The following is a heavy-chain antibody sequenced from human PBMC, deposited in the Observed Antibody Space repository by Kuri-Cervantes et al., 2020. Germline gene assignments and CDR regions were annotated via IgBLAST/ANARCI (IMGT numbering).Heavy chain of an antibody. J-gene: IGHJ4*02. V-gene: IGHV3-30*01. CDR3: ARGYCSGGSCSTFDY. CDR1: GYTFISYA. D-gene: IGHD2-15*01. CDR2: ISYDGSNK. Sequence: GGSLRLSCAGSGYTFISYAMHWVRQAPGKGLEWVAVISYDGSNKYYADSVKGRFTISRDNSKNTLYLQMNSLRAEDTAVYYCARGYCSGGSCSTFDYWGQGTLVTVSS.